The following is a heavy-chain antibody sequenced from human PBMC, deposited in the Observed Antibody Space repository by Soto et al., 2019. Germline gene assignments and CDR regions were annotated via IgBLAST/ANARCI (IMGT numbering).Heavy chain of an antibody. Sequence: LGGSLRLSCATSGFSFSNYAMSWVRQAPGKGLEWVAGISSSGYTYYVNSLKGRFTISRDNSKNSLYLQMNSLRAEDTAVYYCAKDLIDYSNSYFDYWGQGTLVTVSS. CDR3: AKDLIDYSNSYFDY. J-gene: IGHJ4*01. D-gene: IGHD4-4*01. V-gene: IGHV3-23*01. CDR2: ISSSGYT. CDR1: GFSFSNYA.